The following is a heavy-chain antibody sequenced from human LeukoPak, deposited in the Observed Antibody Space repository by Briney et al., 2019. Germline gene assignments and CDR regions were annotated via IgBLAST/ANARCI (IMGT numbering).Heavy chain of an antibody. CDR1: GGSIRSDY. CDR3: ARGIENYSGSGTYLYYFDS. CDR2: LYYSGST. D-gene: IGHD3-10*01. V-gene: IGHV4-59*01. J-gene: IGHJ4*02. Sequence: PSETLSLTCSVSGGSIRSDYWTWIRQPPGKGLEWIGYLYYSGSTNYNPSLKSRVTISLDTSKNQFSLNVISVTAADTAVYYCARGIENYSGSGTYLYYFDSWGQGTLVTVSS.